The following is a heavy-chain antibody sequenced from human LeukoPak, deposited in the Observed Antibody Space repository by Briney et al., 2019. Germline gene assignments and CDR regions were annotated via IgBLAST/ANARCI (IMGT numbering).Heavy chain of an antibody. Sequence: PGGSLRLSCAAPGFAFSSYDVDWPRQAPGGGLEWISYISSSDNTIYYADSVKGRFTISRDNAKNSLYLQMNSLRDEDTAVYYCARDLHYAFDIWGQGTMVTASS. D-gene: IGHD3-10*01. CDR1: GFAFSSYD. J-gene: IGHJ3*02. CDR2: ISSSDNTI. V-gene: IGHV3-48*02. CDR3: ARDLHYAFDI.